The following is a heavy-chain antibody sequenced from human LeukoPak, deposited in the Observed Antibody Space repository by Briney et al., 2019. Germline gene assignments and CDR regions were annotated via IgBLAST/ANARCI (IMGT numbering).Heavy chain of an antibody. CDR1: GYTLTELS. V-gene: IGHV1-24*01. CDR3: ATVGYGYNYFGY. J-gene: IGHJ4*02. D-gene: IGHD5-18*01. CDR2: FDPEDGET. Sequence: GASVKVSCKVSGYTLTELSMHWVRQAPGKGLEWMGGFDPEDGETIYAQKFQGRVTMTEDTSTDTAYMELSSLRSEDTAVYYCATVGYGYNYFGYWGQRTLVTVSS.